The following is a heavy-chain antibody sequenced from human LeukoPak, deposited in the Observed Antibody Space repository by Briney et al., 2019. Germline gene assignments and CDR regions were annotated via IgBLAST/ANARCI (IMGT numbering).Heavy chain of an antibody. J-gene: IGHJ4*02. V-gene: IGHV4-34*01. CDR1: GGSFSGYY. Sequence: SETLSLTCAVYGGSFSGYYWSWIRQPPGKGLEWIGEINHSGSTNYNPSLKTRVTISGATSKKQFSRKLSSVTAADTAVYYCARGRWQGVIILPWSNHRSYFDYWGQGTLVTVSS. D-gene: IGHD3-10*01. CDR3: ARGRWQGVIILPWSNHRSYFDY. CDR2: INHSGST.